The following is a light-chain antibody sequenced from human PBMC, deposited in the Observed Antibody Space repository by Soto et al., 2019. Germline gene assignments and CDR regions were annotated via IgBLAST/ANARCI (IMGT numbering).Light chain of an antibody. CDR1: SSDVGGYNY. CDR2: DVS. CDR3: CSYAGSYTHYV. J-gene: IGLJ1*01. Sequence: QSVLTQPRSVSGSPGQSVTISCTGTSSDVGGYNYVSWYQQHPGKAPKLMICDVSKRPSGVPDRFSGSKSGNTASLTISGLQAEDEADYYCCSYAGSYTHYVFGTGTKVTVL. V-gene: IGLV2-11*01.